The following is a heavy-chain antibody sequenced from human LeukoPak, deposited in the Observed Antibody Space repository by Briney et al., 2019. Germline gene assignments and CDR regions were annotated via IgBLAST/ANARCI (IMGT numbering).Heavy chain of an antibody. D-gene: IGHD7-27*01. V-gene: IGHV4-38-2*02. CDR3: ASLGSFDI. Sequence: SETLSLTCTVSGYSISSGYYWGWIRQPPGKGLEWIGSIYHSGSTYYNPSLKSRVTISVDTSKNQFSLKLSSVTAADTAVYYCASLGSFDIWGQGTMVTVSS. CDR2: IYHSGST. J-gene: IGHJ3*02. CDR1: GYSISSGYY.